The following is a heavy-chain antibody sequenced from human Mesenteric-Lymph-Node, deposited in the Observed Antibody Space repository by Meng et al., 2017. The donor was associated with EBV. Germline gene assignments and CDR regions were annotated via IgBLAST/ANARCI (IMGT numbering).Heavy chain of an antibody. CDR2: MSYSSGTT. Sequence: HLRLQNPGPGRLRPSEPPPLTGSVSGASISSTTYYWGWIRQSPGKGLEWIGSMSYSSGTTSYNASLKSRVTISIDSSKNQFSLRLQSVTAADTAVYFCATSYGYTSTCWGPGTLVTVSS. V-gene: IGHV4-39*07. CDR3: ATSYGYTSTC. J-gene: IGHJ4*02. D-gene: IGHD5-18*01. CDR1: GASISSTTYY.